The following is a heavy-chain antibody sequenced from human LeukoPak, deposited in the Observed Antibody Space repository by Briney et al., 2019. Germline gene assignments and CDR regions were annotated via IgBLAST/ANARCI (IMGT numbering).Heavy chain of an antibody. CDR2: IRSKANSYAT. CDR1: GFTFSGSA. J-gene: IGHJ4*02. Sequence: PGGSLRLSCAASGFTFSGSAMHWVRQASGKGLEWVGRIRSKANSYATAYAASVKGRFTISRDDSKNTAYPQMNSLKTEDTAVYYCTLMTTVTPWPGDWGQGALVTVSS. D-gene: IGHD4-17*01. V-gene: IGHV3-73*01. CDR3: TLMTTVTPWPGD.